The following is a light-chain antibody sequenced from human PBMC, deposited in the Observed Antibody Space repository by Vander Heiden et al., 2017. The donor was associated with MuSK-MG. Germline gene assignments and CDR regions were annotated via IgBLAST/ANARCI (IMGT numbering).Light chain of an antibody. CDR2: DAS. V-gene: IGKV3-11*01. CDR3: QQRSNWQIT. Sequence: EIVLTQSPATLSLSPGERATLSCRASQSVSSYLAWYQQKPGQAPRLLIYDASNRATGIPARFSGSGSGTDFTLTISSLEPEDFAVYYCQQRSNWQITFGGGTKVXIK. J-gene: IGKJ4*01. CDR1: QSVSSY.